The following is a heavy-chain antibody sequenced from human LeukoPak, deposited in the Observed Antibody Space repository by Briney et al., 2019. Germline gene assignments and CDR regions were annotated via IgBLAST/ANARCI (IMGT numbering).Heavy chain of an antibody. Sequence: GESLKISCKGSGYHFISWVRQMPGKGLEWMGRINPSDSYATYNPSFQGHVTISGDKSINTAYLQWSSLKASDTAMYYCANLHYGSGSVSDFWGQGTLVTVSS. CDR2: INPSDSYA. CDR1: GYHF. V-gene: IGHV5-10-1*01. J-gene: IGHJ4*02. D-gene: IGHD3-10*01. CDR3: ANLHYGSGSVSDF.